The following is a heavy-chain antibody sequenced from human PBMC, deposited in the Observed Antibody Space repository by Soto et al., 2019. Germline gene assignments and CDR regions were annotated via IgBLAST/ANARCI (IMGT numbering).Heavy chain of an antibody. Sequence: LSLTCSVSGGSVSSGGYYWGWNRQTPGQGLESIASMLHSGTKYYNPSHQHRVIISVDTSQKEISPKLSSSTPVDTAFYYCARRGESAAATNRFDPWGQGLLVTVSS. J-gene: IGHJ5*02. CDR1: GGSVSSGGYY. D-gene: IGHD6-13*01. CDR2: MLHSGTK. V-gene: IGHV4-39*01. CDR3: ARRGESAAATNRFDP.